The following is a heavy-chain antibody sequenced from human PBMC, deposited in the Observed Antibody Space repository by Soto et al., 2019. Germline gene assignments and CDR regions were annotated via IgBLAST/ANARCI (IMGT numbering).Heavy chain of an antibody. D-gene: IGHD3-3*01. Sequence: GASVKVSCKASGYTFTSYAMHWVRQAPGQRLEWMGWINAGNGNTKYSQKFQGRVTITRDTSTSTVYMELSSLRSEDTAVYYCARDSRLYYDFWSGYSLNHYYYYGMDVWGQGTTVTVSS. CDR1: GYTFTSYA. V-gene: IGHV1-3*01. J-gene: IGHJ6*02. CDR3: ARDSRLYYDFWSGYSLNHYYYYGMDV. CDR2: INAGNGNT.